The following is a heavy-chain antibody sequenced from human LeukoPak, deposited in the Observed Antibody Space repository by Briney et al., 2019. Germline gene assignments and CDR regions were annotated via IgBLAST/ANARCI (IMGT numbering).Heavy chain of an antibody. J-gene: IGHJ4*02. CDR2: INSGDSTV. CDR3: ARDPCSTSCYLGY. CDR1: GFTFSDYY. V-gene: IGHV3-11*04. D-gene: IGHD2-2*01. Sequence: GGSLRLSCAASGFTFSDYYMSWIRQAPGKGLEWVSYINSGDSTVYYADSVKGRFTISRDNSKNTQYLQMNSLRAEDTAVYYCARDPCSTSCYLGYWGQGTLVTVSS.